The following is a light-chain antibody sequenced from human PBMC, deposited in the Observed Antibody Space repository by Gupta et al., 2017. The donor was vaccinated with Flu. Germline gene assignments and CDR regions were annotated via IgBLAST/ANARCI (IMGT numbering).Light chain of an antibody. CDR3: AAWDDGLNGWI. CDR2: SNN. Sequence: RVTISCSGSNSKIGGNTVAWYQHLPGTAPKLLIYSNNRRPSGVPDRFSGSKSGTSASLAISGLQSEDEADYYCAAWDDGLNGWIFGGGTKLTVL. CDR1: NSKIGGNT. J-gene: IGLJ2*01. V-gene: IGLV1-44*01.